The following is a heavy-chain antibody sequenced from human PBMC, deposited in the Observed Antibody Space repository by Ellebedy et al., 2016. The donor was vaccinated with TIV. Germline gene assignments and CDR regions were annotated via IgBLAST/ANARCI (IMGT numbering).Heavy chain of an antibody. CDR1: TFTFSSDG. CDR2: ISSSSNAI. Sequence: GGSLRLXXVASTFTFSSDGMSWVRQTPEKGLEWIAYISSSSNAIYYADSVKGRFTISRDNAKNSLYLQMNSLRAEDTAVYYCARDSAAGTRDNAFDIWGQGTMVTVSS. CDR3: ARDSAAGTRDNAFDI. V-gene: IGHV3-48*04. D-gene: IGHD6-13*01. J-gene: IGHJ3*02.